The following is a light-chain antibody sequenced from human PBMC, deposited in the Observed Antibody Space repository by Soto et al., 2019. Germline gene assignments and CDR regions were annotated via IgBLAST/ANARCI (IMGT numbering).Light chain of an antibody. J-gene: IGLJ1*01. V-gene: IGLV2-8*01. CDR3: SSYAGINNLGV. Sequence: QSALTQPPSASGSPGQSVTISCTGTSSDVGGYKYVSWYQQHPGKAPKLMIFEVNKRPSGVPDRLSGSKSGNTASLTVSGLQAEDEADYYCSSYAGINNLGVFGTGTKLTV. CDR2: EVN. CDR1: SSDVGGYKY.